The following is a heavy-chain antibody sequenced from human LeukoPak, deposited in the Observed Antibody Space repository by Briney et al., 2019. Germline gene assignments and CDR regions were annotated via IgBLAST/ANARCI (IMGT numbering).Heavy chain of an antibody. CDR1: GFTFSTYG. CDR2: ISGSGGST. V-gene: IGHV3-23*01. Sequence: GGSLRLSCVASGFTFSTYGMSWVRQAPGKGLEWVSAISGSGGSTYYADSVKGRFTISRDNSKNTLYLQMNNLKTEDTAVYYCTTGSVGATHDGYWGQGTLVTVSS. J-gene: IGHJ4*02. D-gene: IGHD1-26*01. CDR3: TTGSVGATHDGY.